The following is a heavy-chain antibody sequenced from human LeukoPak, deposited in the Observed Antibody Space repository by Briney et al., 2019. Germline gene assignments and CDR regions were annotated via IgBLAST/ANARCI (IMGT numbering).Heavy chain of an antibody. V-gene: IGHV1-24*01. Sequence: ASXXVSCKVSGYTLTELSMHWVRQAPGKGGEWMGGFDPEDGETIYAQKFQGRVTITEDTSTDTAYMELSRLRYEDTAVYYCATKDSSGYYYYFDYWGQGTLVTVSS. J-gene: IGHJ4*02. CDR3: ATKDSSGYYYYFDY. CDR2: FDPEDGET. D-gene: IGHD3-22*01. CDR1: GYTLTELS.